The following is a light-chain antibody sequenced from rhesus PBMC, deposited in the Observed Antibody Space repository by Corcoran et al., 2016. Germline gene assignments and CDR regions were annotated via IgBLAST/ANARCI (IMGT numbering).Light chain of an antibody. V-gene: IGKV1-43*02. CDR2: AES. Sequence: DIQMTQSPSSLSASVGDRVTITCRASQGISTYLNWYQQKPGKVPKRLIYAESSLESGVPSRFSGSGSGTDFTLTISSLQPEDCATYYCLQYNSDPYSFGQGTKVEIK. CDR1: QGISTY. J-gene: IGKJ2*01. CDR3: LQYNSDPYS.